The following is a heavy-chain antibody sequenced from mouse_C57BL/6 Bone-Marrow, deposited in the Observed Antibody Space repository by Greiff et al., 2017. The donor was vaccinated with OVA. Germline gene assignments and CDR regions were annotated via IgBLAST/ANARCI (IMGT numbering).Heavy chain of an antibody. CDR1: GYTFTDYY. CDR2: INPNNGGT. D-gene: IGHD1-1*01. Sequence: EVQLQQSGPELVKPGASVKISCKASGYTFTDYYMNWVKQSHGKSLEWIGDINPNNGGTSYNQKFKGKATLTVDKSSSTAYMELRSLTSEDSAVYYCARWAVVPFAYWGQGTLVTVSA. CDR3: ARWAVVPFAY. V-gene: IGHV1-26*01. J-gene: IGHJ3*01.